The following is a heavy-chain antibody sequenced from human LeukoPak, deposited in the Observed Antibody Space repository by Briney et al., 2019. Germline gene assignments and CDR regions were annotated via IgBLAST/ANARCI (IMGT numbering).Heavy chain of an antibody. V-gene: IGHV4-59*01. J-gene: IGHJ2*01. CDR2: IFYSGST. CDR3: ARVYYGRTYDYWYFDL. D-gene: IGHD3-10*01. Sequence: SETLSLTCTVSGGSISGYYWSWIQQPPGKGLEWIGYIFYSGSTNYNPSLKSRVTISVDTSKNQFSLKLSSVTAADTAVYFCARVYYGRTYDYWYFDLWGRGTLVTVSS. CDR1: GGSISGYY.